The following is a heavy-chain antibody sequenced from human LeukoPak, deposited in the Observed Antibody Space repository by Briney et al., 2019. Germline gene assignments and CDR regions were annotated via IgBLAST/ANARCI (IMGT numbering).Heavy chain of an antibody. J-gene: IGHJ4*02. V-gene: IGHV1-2*02. D-gene: IGHD5-12*01. CDR1: GDTYSDYY. Sequence: ASVKVSCKTSGDTYSDYYIHWVRQAPGQGLEWMGRIKSDDTTYAPKLQGRVAMIKDTSISTAYMELSSLRSDDTAVYYCATHSATGYVFDYFDFWGQGTQVIVSS. CDR3: ATHSATGYVFDYFDF. CDR2: IKSDDT.